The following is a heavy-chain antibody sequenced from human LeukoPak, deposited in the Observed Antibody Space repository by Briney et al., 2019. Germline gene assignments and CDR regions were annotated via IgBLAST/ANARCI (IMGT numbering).Heavy chain of an antibody. Sequence: SETLSLTYPVSGGSISSSGYYWGWIRQPPGKGLEWIGNIYYGGNTYYNPSLKSRVTISVDTSKNQFSLKLTSVTAADTAVYYCARLRDSSGFYSRVWGQGTLVTVSS. D-gene: IGHD3-22*01. V-gene: IGHV4-39*01. CDR2: IYYGGNT. CDR1: GGSISSSGYY. J-gene: IGHJ4*02. CDR3: ARLRDSSGFYSRV.